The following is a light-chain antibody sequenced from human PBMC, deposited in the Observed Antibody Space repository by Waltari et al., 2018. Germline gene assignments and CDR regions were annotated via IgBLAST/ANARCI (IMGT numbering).Light chain of an antibody. CDR2: DAF. J-gene: IGKJ4*01. CDR3: QQRRNWPLT. CDR1: QSVGTY. V-gene: IGKV3-11*01. Sequence: EIVLSQSPHILSFSPGESATLSCRASQSVGTYLAWYQQRPGQSPRLLIYDAFYRATGIPARFSGSGSETDFTLTISSLQPEDFAVYYCQQRRNWPLTFGGGTRVQI.